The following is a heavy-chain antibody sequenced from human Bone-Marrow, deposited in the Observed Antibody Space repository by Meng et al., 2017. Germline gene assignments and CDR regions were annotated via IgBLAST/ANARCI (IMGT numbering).Heavy chain of an antibody. Sequence: QITLKESGPTLVKPTQTLTLTCSFSGFSLSTNVVAVGWIRQPPGKDLEWLALIYWDDDKRYSPSLKGRLTITKDTSKNQVVLTMTNMDPVDTATYYCAHRRGGYYLDYWGQGTRVTVSS. CDR1: GFSLSTNVVA. CDR3: AHRRGGYYLDY. D-gene: IGHD3-16*01. V-gene: IGHV2-5*02. J-gene: IGHJ4*02. CDR2: IYWDDDK.